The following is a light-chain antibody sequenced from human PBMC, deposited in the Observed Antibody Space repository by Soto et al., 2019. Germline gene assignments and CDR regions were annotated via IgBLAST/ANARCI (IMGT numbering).Light chain of an antibody. CDR1: SSDVGGYNY. CDR2: DDN. CDR3: SSYTSSIS. Sequence: QSALTQPASVSGSPGQSITISCTGTSSDVGGYNYVSWYQQHPGKAPKLMIYDDNTRPSGVSNRFSGSKSGNTASLTISGLNAEDEADYYCSSYTSSISFGGGTKVTVL. J-gene: IGLJ2*01. V-gene: IGLV2-14*01.